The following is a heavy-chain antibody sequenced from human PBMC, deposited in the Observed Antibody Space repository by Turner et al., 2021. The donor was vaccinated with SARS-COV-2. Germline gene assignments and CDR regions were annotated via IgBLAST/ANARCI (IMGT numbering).Heavy chain of an antibody. D-gene: IGHD6-19*01. Sequence: QVQLVESGGGVVQPGRSLRLSCAASGFTFSSYGMHWVRQAPGKGLEWVAVISYDGSNKYYADSGKGRFTISRDNSKNTLYLQMNSLRAEDTAVYYCAKAETYSSGWSGGRSYYYYYMDVWGKGTTVTVSS. J-gene: IGHJ6*03. CDR2: ISYDGSNK. CDR3: AKAETYSSGWSGGRSYYYYYMDV. CDR1: GFTFSSYG. V-gene: IGHV3-30*18.